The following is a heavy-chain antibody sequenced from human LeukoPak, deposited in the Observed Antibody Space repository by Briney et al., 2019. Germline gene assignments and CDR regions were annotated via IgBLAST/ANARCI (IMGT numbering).Heavy chain of an antibody. Sequence: GGSLRLSCAASGFTFSSYSMNWVRQAPGKGLEWVSSISSSSSYIYYADSVKGRFTISRDNAKNSLYLQMNSLRAEDTAVYYCAGDSSYGSGSYSKPDAFDIWGQGTMVTVSS. CDR1: GFTFSSYS. CDR3: AGDSSYGSGSYSKPDAFDI. V-gene: IGHV3-21*01. J-gene: IGHJ3*02. CDR2: ISSSSSYI. D-gene: IGHD3-10*01.